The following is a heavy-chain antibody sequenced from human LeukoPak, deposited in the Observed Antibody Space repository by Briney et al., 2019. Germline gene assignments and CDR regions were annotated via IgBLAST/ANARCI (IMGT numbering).Heavy chain of an antibody. Sequence: SETLSLTCTVSGGSISPYYWSWIRQPPGKGLEWIGYIYYSGSTNYNPSLKSRVTISVDTSKNQFSLKLSSVTAADTAVYYCARAFYPGYCSYMAVWGKATTVTVSS. CDR1: GGSISPYY. CDR2: IYYSGST. D-gene: IGHD3-3*02. CDR3: ARAFYPGYCSYMAV. J-gene: IGHJ6*03. V-gene: IGHV4-59*01.